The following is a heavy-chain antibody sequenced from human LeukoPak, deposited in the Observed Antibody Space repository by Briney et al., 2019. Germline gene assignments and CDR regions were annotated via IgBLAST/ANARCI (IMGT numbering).Heavy chain of an antibody. V-gene: IGHV3-30*02. CDR3: AKPHFDY. Sequence: PGGSLRLSCAASGFTFSSYGMHWVHQAPGKGLEWVAFIRLDGSNKYYADSVRGRFTISRDNSKNTLYLQMNSLRAEDTALYYCAKPHFDYWGQGTLVTVSS. CDR2: IRLDGSNK. CDR1: GFTFSSYG. J-gene: IGHJ4*02.